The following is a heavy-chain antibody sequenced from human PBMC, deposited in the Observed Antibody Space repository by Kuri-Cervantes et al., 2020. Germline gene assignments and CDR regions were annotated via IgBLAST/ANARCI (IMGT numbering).Heavy chain of an antibody. CDR2: ISSSSSYI. Sequence: GESLKISCAASGFTFSSYSMNWVRQAPGKGLEWVSSISSSSSYIYYADSVKGRFTISRDNAKNSLYLQMSSLRAEDTAVYYCARDMTHPMATIIAYYYYGLDVWGQGTTVTVSS. D-gene: IGHD5-24*01. CDR1: GFTFSSYS. CDR3: ARDMTHPMATIIAYYYYGLDV. J-gene: IGHJ6*02. V-gene: IGHV3-21*01.